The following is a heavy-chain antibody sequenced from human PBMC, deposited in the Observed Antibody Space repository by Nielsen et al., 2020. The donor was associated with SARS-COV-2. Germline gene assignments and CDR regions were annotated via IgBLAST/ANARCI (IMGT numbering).Heavy chain of an antibody. CDR1: GGSVGSSAYY. Sequence: SETLSLTCSVSGGSVGSSAYYWSWIRQPPGKGLEWIGYIYYNGSTNYNPSLKSRVTISLDTSKNQLSLGLTSVTAADTALYYCARITYYARRVDYWGQGTLVTVSS. J-gene: IGHJ4*02. V-gene: IGHV4-61*08. CDR2: IYYNGST. D-gene: IGHD2/OR15-2a*01. CDR3: ARITYYARRVDY.